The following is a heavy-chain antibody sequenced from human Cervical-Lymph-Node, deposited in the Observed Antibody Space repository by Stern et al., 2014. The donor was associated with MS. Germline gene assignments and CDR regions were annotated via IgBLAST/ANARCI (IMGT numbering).Heavy chain of an antibody. V-gene: IGHV4-31*03. Sequence: HLQESGPGLVKPSQTLSLTCTVSGGSISSGCYYCSWTRQHPGKGLEWTGYVHYSGSPYYNPSLQSRVTISVDTSKNQFSLKLSSVTAADTALYYCARSDRLWGSFDYWGQGTLVTVSS. CDR2: VHYSGSP. CDR3: ARSDRLWGSFDY. D-gene: IGHD3-16*01. J-gene: IGHJ4*02. CDR1: GGSISSGCYY.